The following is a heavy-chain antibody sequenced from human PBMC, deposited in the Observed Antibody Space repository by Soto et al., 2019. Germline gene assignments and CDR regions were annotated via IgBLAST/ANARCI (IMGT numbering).Heavy chain of an antibody. Sequence: PSETLSLTCTVSDASISSVDYYWTWIRQTPGKGLEWIGNTQYSGSTYYSPSLKSRLTISLDTSKNQISLQLSSVTAADTAIYYCVRGFEARQAPLSMDLSRPGTTVTLSS. V-gene: IGHV4-30-4*01. CDR3: VRGFEARQAPLSMDL. CDR2: TQYSGST. D-gene: IGHD6-6*01. J-gene: IGHJ6*02. CDR1: DASISSVDYY.